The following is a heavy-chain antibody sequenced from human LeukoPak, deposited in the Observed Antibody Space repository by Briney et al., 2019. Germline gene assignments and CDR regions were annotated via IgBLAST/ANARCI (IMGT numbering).Heavy chain of an antibody. CDR1: GFTFSNYW. V-gene: IGHV3-48*04. CDR2: ISSSSSMI. J-gene: IGHJ4*02. Sequence: GGSLRLSCAASGFTFSNYWMHWVRQAPGKGLEWLSYISSSSSMIYYADSVKGRFTISRDNAKNSLYLQMNSLRAEDTAVYYCARGAIAGANFDYWGQGTLVTVSS. CDR3: ARGAIAGANFDY. D-gene: IGHD1-26*01.